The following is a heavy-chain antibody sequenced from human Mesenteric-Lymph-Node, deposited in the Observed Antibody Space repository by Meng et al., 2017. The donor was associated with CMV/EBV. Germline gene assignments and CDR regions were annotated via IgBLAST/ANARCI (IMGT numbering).Heavy chain of an antibody. CDR2: ISYDGSNK. Sequence: GESLKISCAASGFTFSNYGIHWVRQAPGKGLEWVAVISYDGSNKYYADSVKGRFTISRDNSKNTLYLQMNSLRAEDTAAYYCTRDFYSGYDRLGDYWGQGTLVTVSS. CDR1: GFTFSNYG. D-gene: IGHD5-12*01. J-gene: IGHJ4*02. V-gene: IGHV3-30*12. CDR3: TRDFYSGYDRLGDY.